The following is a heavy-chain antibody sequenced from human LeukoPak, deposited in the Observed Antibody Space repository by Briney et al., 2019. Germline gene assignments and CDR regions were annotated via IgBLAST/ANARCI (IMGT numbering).Heavy chain of an antibody. CDR2: INHSGST. V-gene: IGHV4-34*01. D-gene: IGHD3-22*01. CDR3: ASQDPNMYYYDSSGYPIRYFDY. J-gene: IGHJ4*02. Sequence: SETLSLTCAVYGGSFSGYYWSWIRQPPGKGLEWIGEINHSGSTNYNPSLKSRVTISVDTSKNQFSLKLSSVTAADTAVYYCASQDPNMYYYDSSGYPIRYFDYWGQGTLVTVSS. CDR1: GGSFSGYY.